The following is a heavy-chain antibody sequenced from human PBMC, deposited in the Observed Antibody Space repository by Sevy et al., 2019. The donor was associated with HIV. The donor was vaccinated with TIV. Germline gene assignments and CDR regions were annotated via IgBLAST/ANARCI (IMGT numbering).Heavy chain of an antibody. CDR1: GFTFEDYA. Sequence: GGSLRLSCVGSGFTFEDYALHWVRQAPGKGLEWVSGISWNSGGLDYAYSVRGRFTIFRDNAKKTLYLQMDSLRSEDTALYHCVKTPMTEAAPFFDFWGQGTAVTVSS. V-gene: IGHV3-9*01. CDR3: VKTPMTEAAPFFDF. D-gene: IGHD6-19*01. J-gene: IGHJ4*02. CDR2: ISWNSGGL.